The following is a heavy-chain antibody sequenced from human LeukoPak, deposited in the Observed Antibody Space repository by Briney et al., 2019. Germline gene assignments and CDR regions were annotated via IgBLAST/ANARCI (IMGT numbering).Heavy chain of an antibody. V-gene: IGHV3-7*01. D-gene: IGHD2-2*01. CDR1: GFTFSSYW. J-gene: IGHJ4*02. CDR3: ARDCSSTSCYSSNY. CDR2: IKQDGSEK. Sequence: GGSLRLSCVVSGFTFSSYWMSWVRQAPGEGLEWVANIKQDGSEKYYVDSVKGRFTISRDNAKNSLYLQMNSLRAEDTAVYYCARDCSSTSCYSSNYWGQGTLVTVSS.